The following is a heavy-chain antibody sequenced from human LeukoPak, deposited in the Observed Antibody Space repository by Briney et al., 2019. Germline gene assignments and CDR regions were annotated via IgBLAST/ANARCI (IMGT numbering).Heavy chain of an antibody. CDR3: ARVMGGWSNNFDY. CDR2: IKQDGSEK. Sequence: GGSLRLSCAASGFTFSSYWMSWVRQAPGKGLEWVANIKQDGSEKDYVDSVKGRFTISRDNAKNSLYLQMNSLRAEDTAVYYCARVMGGWSNNFDYWGPGTLVTVSS. CDR1: GFTFSSYW. D-gene: IGHD6-19*01. J-gene: IGHJ4*02. V-gene: IGHV3-7*01.